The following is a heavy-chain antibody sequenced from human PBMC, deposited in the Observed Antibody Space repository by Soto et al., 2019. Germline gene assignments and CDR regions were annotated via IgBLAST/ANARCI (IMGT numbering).Heavy chain of an antibody. D-gene: IGHD3-10*01. J-gene: IGHJ4*02. V-gene: IGHV1-24*01. Sequence: QVQLVQSGAEVKKPGASVKVSCKVSGYTLTELSMHWVRQAPGKGLEWMGGFDPEDGETIYAQKFQGRVSMTADTSTDTAYMELSSLRSEDTAVYYCATGLVRGVIFSDLGGYWGQGTLVTVSS. CDR2: FDPEDGET. CDR3: ATGLVRGVIFSDLGGY. CDR1: GYTLTELS.